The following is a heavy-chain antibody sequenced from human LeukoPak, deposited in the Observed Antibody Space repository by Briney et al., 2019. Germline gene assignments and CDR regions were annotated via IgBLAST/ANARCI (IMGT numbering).Heavy chain of an antibody. CDR3: ARDGVPAGMDV. J-gene: IGHJ6*02. CDR1: GGSISSYY. V-gene: IGHV4-59*12. D-gene: IGHD2-2*01. CDR2: IYYSGST. Sequence: MASETLSLTCTVSGGSISSYYWSWIRQPPGKGLEWIGYIYYSGSTNYNPSLKSRVTISVDTSKNQFSLKLSSVTAADTAVYYCARDGVPAGMDVWGQGTTVTVSS.